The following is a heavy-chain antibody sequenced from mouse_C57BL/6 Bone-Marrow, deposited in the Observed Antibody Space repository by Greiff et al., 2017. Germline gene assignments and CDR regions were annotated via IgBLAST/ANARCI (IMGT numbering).Heavy chain of an antibody. CDR1: GFTFSSYG. CDR2: ISSGGSYT. J-gene: IGHJ3*01. D-gene: IGHD1-1*01. Sequence: VQLKESGGDLVKPGGSLKLSCAASGFTFSSYGMSWVRQTPDKRLEWVATISSGGSYTNYPDSVKGRLTISGDNAKNTLYLQMSSLNSEDTAMYYCARHDYYGSIVRYADWGQGTLVTVSA. V-gene: IGHV5-6*01. CDR3: ARHDYYGSIVRYAD.